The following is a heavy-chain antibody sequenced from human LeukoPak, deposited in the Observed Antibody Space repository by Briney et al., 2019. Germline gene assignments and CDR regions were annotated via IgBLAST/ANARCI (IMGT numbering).Heavy chain of an antibody. V-gene: IGHV3-30*19. D-gene: IGHD3-10*01. CDR2: ISYDGSNK. CDR3: ARGLHYYYYGMDV. Sequence: LPGGSLRLSCAASGFTFSNYGMHWVRRAPGKGLEWVAVISYDGSNKYYADSVKGRFTISRDNSKNTLYLQMNSLRAEDTAVYYCARGLHYYYYGMDVWGQGTTVTVSS. CDR1: GFTFSNYG. J-gene: IGHJ6*01.